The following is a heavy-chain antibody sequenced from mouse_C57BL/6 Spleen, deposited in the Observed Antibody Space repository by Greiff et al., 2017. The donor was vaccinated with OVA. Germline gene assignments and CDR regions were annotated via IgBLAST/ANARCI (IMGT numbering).Heavy chain of an antibody. V-gene: IGHV5-17*01. Sequence: EVQGVESGGGLVKPGGSLKLSCAASGFTFSDYGMHWVRQAPEKGLEWVAYISSGSSTIYYADTVKGRFTISRDNAKNTLFLQMTSLRSEDTAMYYCARPIYYGNYGGAMDYWGQGTSVTVSS. D-gene: IGHD2-1*01. CDR1: GFTFSDYG. J-gene: IGHJ4*01. CDR2: ISSGSSTI. CDR3: ARPIYYGNYGGAMDY.